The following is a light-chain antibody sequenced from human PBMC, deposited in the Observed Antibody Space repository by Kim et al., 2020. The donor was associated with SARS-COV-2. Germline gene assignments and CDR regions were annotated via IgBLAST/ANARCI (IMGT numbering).Light chain of an antibody. Sequence: GQSVPISCTGTSSDVGSYNRVSWYQQPPGTAPKLMIYEVSNRPSGVPDRFSGSKSGNTASLTISGLQAEDEADYYCSSYASSSTWVFGGGTQLTVL. CDR2: EVS. J-gene: IGLJ3*02. CDR3: SSYASSSTWV. CDR1: SSDVGSYNR. V-gene: IGLV2-18*02.